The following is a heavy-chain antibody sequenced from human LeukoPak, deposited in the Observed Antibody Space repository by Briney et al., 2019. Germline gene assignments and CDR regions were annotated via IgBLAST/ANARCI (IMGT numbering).Heavy chain of an antibody. Sequence: SVKVSCKASGGTFSSYGINWVRQAPGQGLEWMGGIFPIFGTADYARNFQGRVTISADASTSTAYMELSSLTSEDTAVYYCARAANAFDIWGQGTMVTVSS. J-gene: IGHJ3*02. CDR1: GGTFSSYG. CDR3: ARAANAFDI. V-gene: IGHV1-69*13. D-gene: IGHD2-15*01. CDR2: IFPIFGTA.